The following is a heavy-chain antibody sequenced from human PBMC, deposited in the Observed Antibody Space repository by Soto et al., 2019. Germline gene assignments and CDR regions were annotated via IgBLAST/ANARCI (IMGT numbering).Heavy chain of an antibody. Sequence: EVQLVESGGGLVKPGGSLRLSCAASGFTFSSYSMNWVRQSPGKGLEWVSSISSSSSYIYYADSVKGRFTISRDNAKNSLYLQLNSLSAEDTAVYYCARDPSDYYDSSGYSKGPFDYCGQGTLVSVSS. D-gene: IGHD3-22*01. V-gene: IGHV3-21*01. CDR2: ISSSSSYI. CDR1: GFTFSSYS. J-gene: IGHJ4*02. CDR3: ARDPSDYYDSSGYSKGPFDY.